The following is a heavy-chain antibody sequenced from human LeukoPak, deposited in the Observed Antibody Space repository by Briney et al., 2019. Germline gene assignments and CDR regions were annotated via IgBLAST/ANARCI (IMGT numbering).Heavy chain of an antibody. Sequence: SVKVSCKASGGTFSSYAISWVRQAPGQGLEWMGGIIPIFGTANYAQKLQGRVTMTTDTSTSTAYMELRSLRSDDTAVYYCARDGPYSSSSRYFDYWGQGTLVTVSS. CDR3: ARDGPYSSSSRYFDY. J-gene: IGHJ4*02. D-gene: IGHD6-6*01. CDR1: GGTFSSYA. V-gene: IGHV1-69*05. CDR2: IIPIFGTA.